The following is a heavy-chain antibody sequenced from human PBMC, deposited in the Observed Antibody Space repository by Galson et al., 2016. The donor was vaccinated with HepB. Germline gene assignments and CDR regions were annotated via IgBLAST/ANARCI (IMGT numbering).Heavy chain of an antibody. Sequence: SLRLSCAASGFTFSTYTLNWVRQAPGKGLEWVSAIGTAGDTYYPGSVKGRFTISRENAKNSLYLQMNSLRDEDTAVYYCARDGGGTGGYYYYAMDVWGQGTTVTVSS. CDR1: GFTFSTYT. V-gene: IGHV3-13*01. J-gene: IGHJ6*02. D-gene: IGHD1-14*01. CDR2: IGTAGDT. CDR3: ARDGGGTGGYYYYAMDV.